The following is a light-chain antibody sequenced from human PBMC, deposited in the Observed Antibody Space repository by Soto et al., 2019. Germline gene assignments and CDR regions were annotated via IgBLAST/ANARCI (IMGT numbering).Light chain of an antibody. Sequence: AIQMTQSPSPLSASVGARVTITCRASQDIRNDLTWYQQKPGQAPHVLIFAAFNLQSGVPSRFSGGGSVTHFTLTISSLQPDDFATYYCLQYYNFSWTFGQGTKVDIK. V-gene: IGKV1-6*01. CDR2: AAF. CDR1: QDIRND. J-gene: IGKJ1*01. CDR3: LQYYNFSWT.